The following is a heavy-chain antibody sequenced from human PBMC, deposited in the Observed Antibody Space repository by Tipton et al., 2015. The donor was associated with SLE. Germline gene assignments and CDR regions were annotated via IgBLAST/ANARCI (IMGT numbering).Heavy chain of an antibody. CDR1: GFTFRDYY. J-gene: IGHJ6*02. Sequence: SLRLSCAASGFTFRDYYMTWIRQAPGKGLEWVSYISSSYSTKYNADSVKGRFTISRDNAKNSLYLQMNSLRAEDTAVYYCARVRVTSGYYFYGLDVWGQGTTVTVSS. CDR3: ARVRVTSGYYFYGLDV. V-gene: IGHV3-11*01. CDR2: ISSSYSTK. D-gene: IGHD3-9*01.